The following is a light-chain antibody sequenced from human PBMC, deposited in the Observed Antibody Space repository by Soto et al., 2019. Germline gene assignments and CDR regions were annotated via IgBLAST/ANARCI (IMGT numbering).Light chain of an antibody. CDR2: DGS. J-gene: IGKJ1*01. CDR1: QSVSYW. CDR3: QQYNTFST. V-gene: IGKV1-5*01. Sequence: DIQMTQSPSTLSTSVGARVTITCRASQSVSYWLAWYQQKPGKAPTLLIYDGSTLASGVPPRFSGSGSGTEFTLTISSLQPDDFATYYCQQYNTFSTFGQGTKVDIK.